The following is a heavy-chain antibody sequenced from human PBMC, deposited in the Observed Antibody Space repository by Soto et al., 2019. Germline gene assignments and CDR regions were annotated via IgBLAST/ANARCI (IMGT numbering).Heavy chain of an antibody. J-gene: IGHJ4*02. V-gene: IGHV1-46*03. CDR3: TRGLASGDY. Sequence: QVQLVQPGAEVKKPGVSVKVSCKASGYIFTNFYIHWVRQAPGQGLEWIGIINPNGGSTNYAQNFQGRVTMTRDTSTSTVYMDLSSLRSEDTAVYYCTRGLASGDYWGQGTLITVSS. CDR2: INPNGGST. D-gene: IGHD6-6*01. CDR1: GYIFTNFY.